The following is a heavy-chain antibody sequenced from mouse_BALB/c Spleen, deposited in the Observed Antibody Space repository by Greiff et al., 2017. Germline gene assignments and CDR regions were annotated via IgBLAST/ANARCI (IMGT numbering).Heavy chain of an antibody. CDR3: ARQGNGYYLYYFDY. V-gene: IGHV5-6*01. D-gene: IGHD2-3*01. CDR2: ISSGGSYT. CDR1: GFTFSSYG. J-gene: IGHJ2*01. Sequence: VQLQQSGGDLVKPGGSLKLSCAASGFTFSSYGMSWVRQTPDKRLEWVATISSGGSYTYYPDSVKGRFTISRDNAKNTLYLQMSSLKSEDTAMYYCARQGNGYYLYYFDYWGQGTTLTVSS.